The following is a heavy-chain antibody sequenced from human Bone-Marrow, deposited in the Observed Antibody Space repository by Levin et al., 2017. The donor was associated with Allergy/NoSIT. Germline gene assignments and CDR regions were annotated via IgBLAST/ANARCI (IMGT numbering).Heavy chain of an antibody. D-gene: IGHD3-22*01. CDR1: GYSFRDYY. V-gene: IGHV1-2*02. CDR2: INPNNGDT. Sequence: GGSLRLSCKTSGYSFRDYYMHWFSQAPGQGPEWMGWINPNNGDTGSAQKFQGRVSMTRDTSFNTAYMELSRLISDDTAVYYCARGPSSGCFDYWGQGTLVTVSS. CDR3: ARGPSSGCFDY. J-gene: IGHJ4*02.